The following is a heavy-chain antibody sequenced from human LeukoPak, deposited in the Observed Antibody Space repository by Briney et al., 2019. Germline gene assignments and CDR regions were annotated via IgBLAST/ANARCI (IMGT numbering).Heavy chain of an antibody. CDR3: AKSHYYDSSGYYLPFDY. D-gene: IGHD3-22*01. CDR2: ISGSGGST. CDR1: GFTFSSYA. V-gene: IGHV3-23*01. Sequence: GGSLRLSCAASGFTFSSYAMSWVRQAPGKGLEGVSAISGSGGSTYYADSVKGRFTISRDNSKNTLYLQMNSLRAEDTAFYYCAKSHYYDSSGYYLPFDYWGQGTLVTVSS. J-gene: IGHJ4*02.